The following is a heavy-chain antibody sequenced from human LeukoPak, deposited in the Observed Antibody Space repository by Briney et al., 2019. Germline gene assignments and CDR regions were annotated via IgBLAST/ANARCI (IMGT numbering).Heavy chain of an antibody. CDR3: AREGLDGSENYRQYFFDY. J-gene: IGHJ4*02. Sequence: SETLSLTCNVFGYSISSGYYWGWIRQPPGKGLEWIGSKHHSGNTDDNPSLKSRVTISGDTSQNQFSLRLSSVTAADTAVYFCAREGLDGSENYRQYFFDYWGQGTLVIVSS. V-gene: IGHV4-38-2*02. CDR1: GYSISSGYY. D-gene: IGHD3-10*01. CDR2: KHHSGNT.